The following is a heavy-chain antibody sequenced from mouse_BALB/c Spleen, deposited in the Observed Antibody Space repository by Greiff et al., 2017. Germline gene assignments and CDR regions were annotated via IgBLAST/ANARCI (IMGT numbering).Heavy chain of an antibody. J-gene: IGHJ2*01. Sequence: DVKLQESGAELVKPGASVKLSCTASGFNIKDTYMHWVKQRPEQGLEWIGRIDPANGNTKYDPKFQGKATITADTSSNTAYLQLSSLTSEDTAVYYCARPLDFDYWGQGTTLTVSS. CDR3: ARPLDFDY. V-gene: IGHV14-3*02. CDR1: GFNIKDTY. CDR2: IDPANGNT.